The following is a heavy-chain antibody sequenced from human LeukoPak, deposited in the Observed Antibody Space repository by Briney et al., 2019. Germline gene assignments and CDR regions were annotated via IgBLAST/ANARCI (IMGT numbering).Heavy chain of an antibody. V-gene: IGHV3-7*01. Sequence: GGSLRLSCAASGFTFSTYWMTWVRQAPGVGLEWVATINQDGNAKYYVDSVKGRFAISRDNTKNSLSLQMSSLRDKDSGIYYCATHNYWRKDYWGQGTLVTVSS. D-gene: IGHD5-24*01. CDR2: INQDGNAK. CDR1: GFTFSTYW. J-gene: IGHJ4*02. CDR3: ATHNYWRKDY.